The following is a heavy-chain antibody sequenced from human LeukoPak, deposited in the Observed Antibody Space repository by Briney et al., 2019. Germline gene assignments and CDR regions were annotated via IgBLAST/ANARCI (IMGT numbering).Heavy chain of an antibody. CDR1: GFSFSSYS. V-gene: IGHV3-48*02. CDR2: IRSSSSPI. Sequence: GGSPRLSCAASGFSFSSYSMNWVRQAPGKGLEWVSYIRSSSSPIYYADSVKGRLTISRDNAKNSLYLQMNSLRDEDTAVYYCTGDPHALDYWGQGTLVTVSS. J-gene: IGHJ4*02. CDR3: TGDPHALDY.